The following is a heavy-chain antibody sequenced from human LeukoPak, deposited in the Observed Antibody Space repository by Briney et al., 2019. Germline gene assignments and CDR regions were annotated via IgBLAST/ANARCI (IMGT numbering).Heavy chain of an antibody. V-gene: IGHV3-30*04. D-gene: IGHD3-10*01. CDR2: ISYDGSNK. CDR3: AKITMVRGDLFDY. Sequence: GGSLRLSCAASGFTFSGYAMRWVRQAPGKGLEWVAVISYDGSNKYYADSVKGRFTISRDNSKNTLYLQMNSLRAEDTAVYYCAKITMVRGDLFDYWGQGTLVTVSS. CDR1: GFTFSGYA. J-gene: IGHJ4*02.